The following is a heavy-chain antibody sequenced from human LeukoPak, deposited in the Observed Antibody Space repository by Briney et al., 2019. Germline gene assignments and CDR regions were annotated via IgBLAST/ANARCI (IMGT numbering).Heavy chain of an antibody. V-gene: IGHV1-2*02. Sequence: ASVKVSCKASGYTFTGYYLHWVRQAPGQGLEWMGWINPNSGDTNYAQKSQGRVTMTRDASISTAYMELSRLRSDDTAVYYCARWPHFTMVRGVINPFDYWGQGTLVTVSS. CDR3: ARWPHFTMVRGVINPFDY. CDR2: INPNSGDT. CDR1: GYTFTGYY. J-gene: IGHJ4*02. D-gene: IGHD3-10*01.